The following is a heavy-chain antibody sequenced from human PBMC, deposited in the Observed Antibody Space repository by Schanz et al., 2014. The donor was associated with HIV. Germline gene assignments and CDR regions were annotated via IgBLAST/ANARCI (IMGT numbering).Heavy chain of an antibody. CDR3: VRGVIYYDSGSYYNYFDY. V-gene: IGHV1-69*06. CDR2: IIPISGTA. CDR1: GETFSNYV. Sequence: QVHLVQSGAEVKKSGASVKVSCKASGETFSNYVISWVRQAPGQGLEWMGGIIPISGTANYAQKFQGRVTMTADKSTSAAYMELSSLRSEDTAVYYCVRGVIYYDSGSYYNYFDYWGQGTLVTVSS. J-gene: IGHJ4*02. D-gene: IGHD3-10*01.